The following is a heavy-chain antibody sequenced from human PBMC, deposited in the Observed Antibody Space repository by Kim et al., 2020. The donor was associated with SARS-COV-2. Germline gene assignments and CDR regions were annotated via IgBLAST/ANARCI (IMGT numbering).Heavy chain of an antibody. V-gene: IGHV1-2*02. D-gene: IGHD3-22*01. CDR3: ARLTYYYDSSGYYDAFDI. CDR1: GYTFTGYY. CDR2: INPNSGGT. J-gene: IGHJ3*02. Sequence: ASVKVSCKASGYTFTGYYMHWVRQAPGQGLEWMGWINPNSGGTNYAQKFQGRVTMTRDTSISTAYMELSRLRSDDTAVYYCARLTYYYDSSGYYDAFDIWGQGTMVTVSS.